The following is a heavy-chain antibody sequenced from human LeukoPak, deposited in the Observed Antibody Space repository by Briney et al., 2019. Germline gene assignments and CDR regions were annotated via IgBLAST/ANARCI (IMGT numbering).Heavy chain of an antibody. D-gene: IGHD5-24*01. J-gene: IGHJ4*02. CDR3: AKGGDGYNYDSYFDY. CDR2: IREDGSEK. CDR1: GFTFSNYW. V-gene: IGHV3-7*01. Sequence: GGSLRLSCAASGFTFSNYWMSWVRQAPGKGLEWVANIREDGSEKYYVDPVKGQFTISRDNSKNTLYLQMNSLRAEDTAVYYCAKGGDGYNYDSYFDYWGQGTLVTVSS.